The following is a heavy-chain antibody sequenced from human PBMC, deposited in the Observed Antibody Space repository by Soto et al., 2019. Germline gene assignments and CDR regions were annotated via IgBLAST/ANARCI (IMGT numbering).Heavy chain of an antibody. CDR2: IIPIFGIA. Sequence: GASVKVSCKASGGTFSRYSITWVRQAPGHGLEWIGRIIPIFGIASYAQKFQGRVTITADESTSTAYMELSSLRSDDTAVYYCAREDRDRETGLVPAAIDGMDVWAKGPRSPSP. CDR3: AREDRDRETGLVPAAIDGMDV. D-gene: IGHD2-2*01. CDR1: GGTFSRYS. J-gene: IGHJ6*02. V-gene: IGHV1-69*13.